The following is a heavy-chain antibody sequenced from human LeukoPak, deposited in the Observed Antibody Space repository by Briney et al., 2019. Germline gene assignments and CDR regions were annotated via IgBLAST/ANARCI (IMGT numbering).Heavy chain of an antibody. J-gene: IGHJ5*02. D-gene: IGHD3-10*01. Sequence: PSETLSLTCTVSGGSISSYYWSWFRQPPGKQLEWIGHIYTSGSTSYNPSLKSRVTISLDTSKYQSSLNLGSVTAADTAVYYCARFTTSGSQIWVDPWGQGTLVTVSS. CDR1: GGSISSYY. CDR3: ARFTTSGSQIWVDP. CDR2: IYTSGST. V-gene: IGHV4-4*09.